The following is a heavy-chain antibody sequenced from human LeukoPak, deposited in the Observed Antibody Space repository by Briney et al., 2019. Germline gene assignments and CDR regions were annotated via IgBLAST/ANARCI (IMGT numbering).Heavy chain of an antibody. CDR2: ISSSGSTI. CDR1: GFTFSDYY. CDR3: ARETYDYGDSFDY. D-gene: IGHD4-17*01. J-gene: IGHJ4*02. V-gene: IGHV3-11*01. Sequence: GGSLRLSCAASGFTFSDYYMSWIPQARGKGLEWVSYISSSGSTIYYADSVKGRFTISRDNAKNSPYLQMNSLRAEDTAVYYCARETYDYGDSFDYWGQGTLVTVSS.